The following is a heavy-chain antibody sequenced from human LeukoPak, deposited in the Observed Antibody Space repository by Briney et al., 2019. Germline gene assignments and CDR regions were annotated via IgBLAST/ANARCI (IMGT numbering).Heavy chain of an antibody. CDR3: AKDINRRGVVVISVLGAFDI. Sequence: GGSLRLSCAASGFTFSSYWMSWVRQAPGKGLEWVANIKQDGSEKYYVDSVKGRFTISRDNAKNSLYLQMNSLRAEDTALYYCAKDINRRGVVVISVLGAFDIWGQGTMVTVSS. CDR2: IKQDGSEK. J-gene: IGHJ3*02. CDR1: GFTFSSYW. D-gene: IGHD3-22*01. V-gene: IGHV3-7*03.